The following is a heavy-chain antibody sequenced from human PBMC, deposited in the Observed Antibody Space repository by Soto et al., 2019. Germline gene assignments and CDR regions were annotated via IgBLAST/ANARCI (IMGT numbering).Heavy chain of an antibody. V-gene: IGHV3-30*18. CDR3: AKDFYYDSSGHSNT. J-gene: IGHJ5*02. CDR1: GFTLSGYG. CDR2: ISFDGNNK. D-gene: IGHD3-22*01. Sequence: GGSLRLSCAASGFTLSGYGMDWVRQAPGKGLDLVTIISFDGNNKHYLDSVEGRFTVARDNSKNTLYLQMNSLRAEDTAVYYCAKDFYYDSSGHSNTWGQGTLVPVSS.